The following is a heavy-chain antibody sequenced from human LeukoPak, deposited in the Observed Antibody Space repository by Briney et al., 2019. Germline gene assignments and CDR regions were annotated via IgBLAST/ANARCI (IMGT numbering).Heavy chain of an antibody. CDR2: MSGSGSAI. D-gene: IGHD2/OR15-2a*01. CDR3: ARVPRYGLNIAGYQYGMDV. J-gene: IGHJ6*02. V-gene: IGHV3-11*01. Sequence: GGSLRLSCAASEFTFSNYYMSWIRQAPGKGLEWVSYMSGSGSAIYYADSVKGRFTISRDNAKNSLYLQMNRLRVEDTAVYYCARVPRYGLNIAGYQYGMDVWGQGTTVIVSS. CDR1: EFTFSNYY.